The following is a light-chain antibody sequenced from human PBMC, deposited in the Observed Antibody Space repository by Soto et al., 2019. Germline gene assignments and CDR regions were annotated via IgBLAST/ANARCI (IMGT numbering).Light chain of an antibody. V-gene: IGKV1-5*03. CDR1: QSISSW. CDR2: KAS. Sequence: DIQMTQSPSTLSASVGDRVTITCRASQSISSWLAWYQQKPGKAPKLLIYKASSLESGVPSRFSGSGSGTEFTLTISSLQPDDFATYYCQQCDTFLTFGGGTKVDI. CDR3: QQCDTFLT. J-gene: IGKJ4*01.